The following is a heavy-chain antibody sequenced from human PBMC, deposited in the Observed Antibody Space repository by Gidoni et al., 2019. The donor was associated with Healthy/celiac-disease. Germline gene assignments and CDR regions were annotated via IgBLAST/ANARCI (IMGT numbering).Heavy chain of an antibody. CDR2: SYYSGST. Sequence: QLQLQESCPGLVKPSETLSLTCTVSGGPISSSSYYWGWIRQPPGKGLEWIGSSYYSGSTYYHPSLKSRVTISVDTSKNQFSLKLSSVTAADTAVYYCARTFYGDYDWYFELWGRGTLVTVSS. J-gene: IGHJ2*01. CDR1: GGPISSSSYY. CDR3: ARTFYGDYDWYFEL. D-gene: IGHD4-17*01. V-gene: IGHV4-39*01.